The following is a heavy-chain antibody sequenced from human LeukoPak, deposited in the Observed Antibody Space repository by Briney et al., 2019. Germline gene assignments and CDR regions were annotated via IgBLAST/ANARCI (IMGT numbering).Heavy chain of an antibody. CDR2: IYYSGST. Sequence: SETLSLTCTVSGGSTSSYYWSWIRQPPGKGLEWIGYIYYSGSTNYNPSLKSRVTISVDTSKNQFSLKLSSVTAADTAVYYCARSLYSGYSYGIDYWGQGTLVTVSS. CDR1: GGSTSSYY. D-gene: IGHD5-18*01. V-gene: IGHV4-59*01. J-gene: IGHJ4*02. CDR3: ARSLYSGYSYGIDY.